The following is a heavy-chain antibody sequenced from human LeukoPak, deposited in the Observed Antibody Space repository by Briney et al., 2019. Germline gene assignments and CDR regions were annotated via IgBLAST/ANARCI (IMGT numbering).Heavy chain of an antibody. Sequence: ASVKVSCKASGYTFTSYGISWVRQAPGQGLEWMGWISAYNGNTNYAQKLQGRVTMTTDTSTSTAYMELRSLRSDDTAVYYCARGQAVSWIKHDAFDIWGQGTMVTVSS. CDR3: ARGQAVSWIKHDAFDI. V-gene: IGHV1-18*01. J-gene: IGHJ3*02. CDR1: GYTFTSYG. D-gene: IGHD4-17*01. CDR2: ISAYNGNT.